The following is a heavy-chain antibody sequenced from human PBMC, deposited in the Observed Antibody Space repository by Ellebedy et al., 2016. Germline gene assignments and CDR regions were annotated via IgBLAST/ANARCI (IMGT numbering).Heavy chain of an antibody. D-gene: IGHD5-12*01. CDR2: INAGNGNT. J-gene: IGHJ4*02. V-gene: IGHV1-3*01. CDR1: GYTFTSYA. Sequence: ASVKVSXXASGYTFTSYAMHWVRQAPGQRLEWMGWINAGNGNTKYSQKFQGRVTITRDTSASTAYMELSSLRSEDTAVYYCARADSGYDLGNFDYWGQGTLVTVSS. CDR3: ARADSGYDLGNFDY.